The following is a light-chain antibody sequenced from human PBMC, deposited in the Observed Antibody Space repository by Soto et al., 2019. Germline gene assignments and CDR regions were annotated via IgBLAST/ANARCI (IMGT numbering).Light chain of an antibody. CDR2: GAS. CDR3: QQYTNWPPWT. CDR1: QAVSTN. Sequence: EIVMTQSPATLSVSPGERATLSCRASQAVSTNLAWYQQKPGQAPRLLIYGASTRATGIPARFSGSGSGTEFTLTISRLQSGDFAVYYCQQYTNWPPWTFGQGTKVDIK. V-gene: IGKV3-15*01. J-gene: IGKJ1*01.